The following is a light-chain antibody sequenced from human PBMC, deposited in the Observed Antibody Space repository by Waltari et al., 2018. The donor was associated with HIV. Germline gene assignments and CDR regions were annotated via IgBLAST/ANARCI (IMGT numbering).Light chain of an antibody. CDR2: ANT. CDR1: SSNIGHGSD. Sequence: QSVLTQPPSVSGAPGQRVSISCSGGSSNIGHGSDVHWYQQFPGRAPKVLIYANTNRPSGVPDRFSGSKSGYSASLVITGLQAEDDADYYCQSYDSSLSGWVFGGGTKLTVL. V-gene: IGLV1-40*01. CDR3: QSYDSSLSGWV. J-gene: IGLJ3*02.